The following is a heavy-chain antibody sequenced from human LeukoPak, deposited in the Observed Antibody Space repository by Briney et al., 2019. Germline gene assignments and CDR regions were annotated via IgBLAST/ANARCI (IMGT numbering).Heavy chain of an antibody. Sequence: GGSLRLSCAASGFTVSDYYMSWIRQAPGKGLEWDSYISSSGSTIYYADSVKGRFTISRDNAKNSLYLQMNSLRAEDTAIYYCAKEAVDTGLGYWGQGTLVTVSS. CDR3: AKEAVDTGLGY. CDR2: ISSSGSTI. J-gene: IGHJ4*02. V-gene: IGHV3-11*04. CDR1: GFTVSDYY. D-gene: IGHD5-18*01.